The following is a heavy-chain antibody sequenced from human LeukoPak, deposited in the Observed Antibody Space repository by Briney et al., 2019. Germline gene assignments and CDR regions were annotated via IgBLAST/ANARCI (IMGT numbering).Heavy chain of an antibody. Sequence: GGSLRLSCAASGFTLSNHWMTWVRQAPGKGPEWVANVNKDGSEKYYVDSVKGRFTISRDIAKNSLYLQMNSLRAEDTALYYCARNNDMDVWGQGTTVIVSS. CDR3: ARNNDMDV. V-gene: IGHV3-7*03. CDR2: VNKDGSEK. CDR1: GFTLSNHW. J-gene: IGHJ6*02. D-gene: IGHD1/OR15-1a*01.